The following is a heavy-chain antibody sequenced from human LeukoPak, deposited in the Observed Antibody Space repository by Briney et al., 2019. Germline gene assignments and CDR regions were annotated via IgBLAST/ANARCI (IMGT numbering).Heavy chain of an antibody. CDR1: GFTFSSYV. CDR3: AKEASSGWYGNADY. V-gene: IGHV3-30*04. J-gene: IGHJ4*02. Sequence: GGSLRLSCAASGFTFSSYVMHWVRQAPGKGLEWVAIISYDGSNEYYADSVKGRFTISRDNSKNTLYLQMNSLRAADTAVYYCAKEASSGWYGNADYWGQGTLVTVSS. D-gene: IGHD6-19*01. CDR2: ISYDGSNE.